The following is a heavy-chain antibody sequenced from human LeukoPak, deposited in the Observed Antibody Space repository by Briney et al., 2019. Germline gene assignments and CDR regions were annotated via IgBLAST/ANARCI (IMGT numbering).Heavy chain of an antibody. CDR3: AREGWIGYDSSGYYY. CDR1: GGSISSSSYY. J-gene: IGHJ4*02. CDR2: IYYSGNT. D-gene: IGHD3-22*01. Sequence: SETLSLTCTVSGGSISSSSYYWGWIRQPPGKGLEWIGSIYYSGNTYYNASLKSQVSISIDTSKNQFSLKLSSVTAADTAVYYCAREGWIGYDSSGYYYWGQGTLVTVSS. V-gene: IGHV4-39*07.